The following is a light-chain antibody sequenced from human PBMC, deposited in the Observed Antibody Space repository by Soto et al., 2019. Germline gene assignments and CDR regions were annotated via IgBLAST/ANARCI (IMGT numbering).Light chain of an antibody. V-gene: IGLV1-44*01. CDR2: GNI. Sequence: QSVLTQPPSASGTPGQTVAISCSGTNSNIGSYTVNWYQQFPGTAPRLLIYGNIQRPSGVPDRFSGSKSDTSASLAISGLLSEDESDYYCAAWDDSLNAWVFGGGTTLTVL. CDR3: AAWDDSLNAWV. J-gene: IGLJ3*02. CDR1: NSNIGSYT.